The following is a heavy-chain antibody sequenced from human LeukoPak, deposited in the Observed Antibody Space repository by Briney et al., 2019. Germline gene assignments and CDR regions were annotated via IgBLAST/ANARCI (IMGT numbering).Heavy chain of an antibody. CDR3: ARVLSGRGSLYSYYYYMDV. J-gene: IGHJ6*03. V-gene: IGHV3-53*01. CDR1: GFTVSSNY. CDR2: IYSGGRT. D-gene: IGHD3-10*01. Sequence: GGSLRLSRAASGFTVSSNYMSWVRQAPGKGLEWVSVIYSGGRTYYGDSVKGRFTFSRDNSKNTLYLQMNSLRAEDTAVYYCARVLSGRGSLYSYYYYMDVWGKGTTVTISS.